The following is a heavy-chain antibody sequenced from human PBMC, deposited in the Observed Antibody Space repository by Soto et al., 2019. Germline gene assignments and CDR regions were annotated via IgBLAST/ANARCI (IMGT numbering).Heavy chain of an antibody. Sequence: EVQLVESGGGMVKPGGSLRLSCVASGFTFRTYTMNWGRQAPGKGLEWVSGIRGFSPYTFYAESVKGRFTISRDNAKTSLYLQMHSLGVEDTAVYYCARDRGYDAHDYDYNAMDVWGQGTTVIVPS. CDR1: GFTFRTYT. J-gene: IGHJ6*02. CDR2: IRGFSPYT. V-gene: IGHV3-21*01. D-gene: IGHD2-15*01. CDR3: ARDRGYDAHDYDYNAMDV.